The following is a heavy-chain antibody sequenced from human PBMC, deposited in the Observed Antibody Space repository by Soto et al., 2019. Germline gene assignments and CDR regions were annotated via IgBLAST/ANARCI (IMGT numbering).Heavy chain of an antibody. J-gene: IGHJ4*02. D-gene: IGHD3-10*01. CDR3: ARGPRPRTYYYGSGSYYNDY. V-gene: IGHV1-8*01. CDR1: GYTFTSYD. CDR2: MNPNSGNT. Sequence: ASVKVSCKASGYTFTSYDINWVRQATGQGLEWMGWMNPNSGNTGYAQKFQGRVTMTRNTSISTAYMELSSLRSEDTAVYYCARGPRPRTYYYGSGSYYNDYWGREPWSPSPQ.